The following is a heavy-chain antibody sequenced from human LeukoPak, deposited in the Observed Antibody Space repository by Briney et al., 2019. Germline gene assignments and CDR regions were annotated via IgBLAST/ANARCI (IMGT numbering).Heavy chain of an antibody. V-gene: IGHV4-34*01. J-gene: IGHJ5*02. CDR3: ARGLRYYDSSGYRTGYWFDP. Sequence: KSSETLSLSCGVYGGSFSGYYLTWIRQPPGKGLEWIGEIHPSGSPNYNPSLKSRVTISVDTSENQFSLRMSSLTAADTAVYYCARGLRYYDSSGYRTGYWFDPWGQGTLVTVSS. CDR1: GGSFSGYY. D-gene: IGHD3-22*01. CDR2: IHPSGSP.